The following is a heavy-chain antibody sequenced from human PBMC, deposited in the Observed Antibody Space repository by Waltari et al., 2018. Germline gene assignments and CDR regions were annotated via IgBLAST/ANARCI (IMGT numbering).Heavy chain of an antibody. CDR1: GYTFTGYY. V-gene: IGHV1-2*02. CDR2: INPNSGGT. CDR3: ARTRGPTGGVCSEFDP. Sequence: QVQLVQSGAEVKKPGASVKVSCKASGYTFTGYYMHWVRQAPGQGLEWMGWINPNSGGTNYAQKLQGRVTMTRDTSISTAYMELSRLRSDDTAVYYCARTRGPTGGVCSEFDPWGQGTLVTVSS. D-gene: IGHD2-8*02. J-gene: IGHJ5*02.